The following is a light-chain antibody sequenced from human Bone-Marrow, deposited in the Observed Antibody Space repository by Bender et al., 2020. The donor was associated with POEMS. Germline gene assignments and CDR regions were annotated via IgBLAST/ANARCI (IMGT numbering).Light chain of an antibody. Sequence: SYELTQPPSVSLSPGQTATITCSGDALPNQYTYWYQQKAGQAPVMVIHKDIERPSGIPERFSGSKSGTSASLAITGLQAEDEADYYCQSYVSSLSGSVFGGGTKLTVL. J-gene: IGLJ3*02. CDR2: KDI. CDR3: QSYVSSLSGSV. V-gene: IGLV3-25*02. CDR1: ALPNQY.